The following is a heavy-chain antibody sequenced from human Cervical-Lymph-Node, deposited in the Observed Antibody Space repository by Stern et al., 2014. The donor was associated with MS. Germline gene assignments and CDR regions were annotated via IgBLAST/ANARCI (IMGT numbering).Heavy chain of an antibody. J-gene: IGHJ5*02. V-gene: IGHV3-21*01. D-gene: IGHD2-2*01. CDR1: GFTFSDYS. CDR3: ASTLHGGLYNWFDP. Sequence: EDQLVESGGGLVTPGGSLRLSCAASGFTFSDYSMNWVRQAPGKVLEWVLSITNSGASMYYGDSVKGRFTISRDNAKNTLYLQMDSLSAEDTATYFCASTLHGGLYNWFDPWGQGTLVTVSS. CDR2: ITNSGASM.